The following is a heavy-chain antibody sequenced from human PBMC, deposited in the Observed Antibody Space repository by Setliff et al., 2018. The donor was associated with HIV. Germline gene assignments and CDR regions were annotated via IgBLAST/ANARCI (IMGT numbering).Heavy chain of an antibody. V-gene: IGHV4-59*11. J-gene: IGHJ5*01. CDR2: ICYSGST. Sequence: PSETLSLTCTVAGGSISSHYWSWIRQPPGKGLEWIGYICYSGSTNYNPSLKSRVTISIDTSKNQFSLKLSSVTTADTAVYYCGRGVKTLYSTENWFDSGGQGTLVTVSS. D-gene: IGHD2-8*01. CDR1: GGSISSHY. CDR3: GRGVKTLYSTENWFDS.